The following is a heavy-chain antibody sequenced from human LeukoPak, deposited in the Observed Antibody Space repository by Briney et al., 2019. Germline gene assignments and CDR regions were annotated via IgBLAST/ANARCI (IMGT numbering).Heavy chain of an antibody. Sequence: SETLSLTCTVSGGSISSGSYYWSWIRQPAGKGLEWIGRIYTSGSTNYNPSLKSRVTISVDTSKNQFSLKLSSVTAADTAVYYCARDRRYCSSTSCYRDAFDIWGQGTMVTVSS. J-gene: IGHJ3*02. CDR1: GGSISSGSYY. CDR2: IYTSGST. CDR3: ARDRRYCSSTSCYRDAFDI. V-gene: IGHV4-61*02. D-gene: IGHD2-2*01.